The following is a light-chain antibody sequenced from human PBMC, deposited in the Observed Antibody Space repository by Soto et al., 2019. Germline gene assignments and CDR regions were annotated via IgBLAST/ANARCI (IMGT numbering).Light chain of an antibody. CDR1: SSNIGAGYD. V-gene: IGLV1-40*01. Sequence: QSVLTQPPSVSGAPGQRVTISCTGSSSNIGAGYDVHWYQQLPGTAPKLLIYGNTNRPSGVPDRFSGSSSVTSASLAITGLQAEDEANYYCQSYDSSLSGSVFGGGTKVTVL. CDR2: GNT. CDR3: QSYDSSLSGSV. J-gene: IGLJ3*02.